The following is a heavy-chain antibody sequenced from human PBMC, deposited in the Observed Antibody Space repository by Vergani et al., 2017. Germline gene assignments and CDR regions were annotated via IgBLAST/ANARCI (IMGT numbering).Heavy chain of an antibody. CDR1: GFTFDDYA. CDR2: INWNSETI. D-gene: IGHD1-14*01. V-gene: IGHV3-9*01. CDR3: ARDVRIDAEGTELDY. Sequence: QLVESGGGLVQPGRSLRLSCAASGFTFDDYAMHWVRQAPGKGLEWVSAINWNSETITYADSVKGRFTISRDNAKNMMYLQLNSLRDEDTAVYYCARDVRIDAEGTELDYWGQGTLVTVSS. J-gene: IGHJ4*02.